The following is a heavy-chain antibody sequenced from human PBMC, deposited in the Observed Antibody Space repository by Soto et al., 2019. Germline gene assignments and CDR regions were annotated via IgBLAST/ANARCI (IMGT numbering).Heavy chain of an antibody. V-gene: IGHV3-74*01. D-gene: IGHD6-19*01. CDR3: ARVAVAAYHFDY. J-gene: IGHJ4*02. Sequence: EVQLVESGGGLVQPGGSLRLSCAASGFTFSSYWMHWVRQAPGKGLVWVSRINPDVSTTHYADSVKGRFTISRDNAKNTLYLQMNSLRAEDTAVYYCARVAVAAYHFDYWGQGTLVTVSS. CDR1: GFTFSSYW. CDR2: INPDVSTT.